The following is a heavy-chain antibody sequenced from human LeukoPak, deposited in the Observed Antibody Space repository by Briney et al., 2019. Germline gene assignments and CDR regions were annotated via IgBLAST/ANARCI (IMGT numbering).Heavy chain of an antibody. CDR2: ISGSGDST. D-gene: IGHD6-6*01. V-gene: IGHV3-23*01. CDR1: GFTFSSYA. Sequence: GGSLRLSCAASGFTFSSYAMSWVRQAPRKGLEWVSSISGSGDSTYYADSVKGRFTISRDNSKNTLFLQMNSLRAEDTAVYHCAKRGSSSSAFRSDYWGQGTLVTVSS. CDR3: AKRGSSSSAFRSDY. J-gene: IGHJ4*02.